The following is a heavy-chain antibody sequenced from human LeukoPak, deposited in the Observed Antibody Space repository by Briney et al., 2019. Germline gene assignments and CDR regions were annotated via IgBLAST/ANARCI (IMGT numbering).Heavy chain of an antibody. Sequence: GGSLRLSCAASGFTFNTYAMSWVRQAPGKGLEWVSGIRGSGGSTYYADSVKGRFTISRDNSKNTLYLQMNGLRAEDTAVYYCAKDLYSSSSPGYWGQGTLVTVSS. CDR1: GFTFNTYA. V-gene: IGHV3-23*01. CDR3: AKDLYSSSSPGY. D-gene: IGHD6-13*01. CDR2: IRGSGGST. J-gene: IGHJ4*02.